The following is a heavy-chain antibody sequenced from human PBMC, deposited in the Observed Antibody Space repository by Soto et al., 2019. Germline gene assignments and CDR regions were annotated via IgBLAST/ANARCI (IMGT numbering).Heavy chain of an antibody. CDR1: GGSISSYY. CDR3: ARDGPYSSGWSGFDY. Sequence: SETLSLTCTVSGGSISSYYWSWIRQPPGKGLEWIGYIYYSGSTNYNPSLKSRVTISVDTSKNQFSLKLSSVTAADTAVYYCARDGPYSSGWSGFDYWGQGTLVTVSS. CDR2: IYYSGST. D-gene: IGHD6-19*01. V-gene: IGHV4-59*01. J-gene: IGHJ4*02.